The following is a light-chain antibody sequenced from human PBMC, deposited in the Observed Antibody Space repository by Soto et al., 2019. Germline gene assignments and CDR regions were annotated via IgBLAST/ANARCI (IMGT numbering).Light chain of an antibody. CDR3: QQFGTLGT. J-gene: IGKJ1*01. V-gene: IGKV3-20*01. CDR1: QALSSGF. Sequence: EVVLTQSPGTLSLSAGERATLSCRTSQALSSGFLAWYQQKPGQAPILLLCDASNTGSDTPDRFSGSGSGKDFTLTIGRLEPEYVALYCCQQFGTLGTFGQGTKVEIK. CDR2: DAS.